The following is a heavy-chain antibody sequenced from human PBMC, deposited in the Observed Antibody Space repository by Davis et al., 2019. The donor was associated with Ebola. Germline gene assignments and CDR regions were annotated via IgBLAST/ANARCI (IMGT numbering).Heavy chain of an antibody. J-gene: IGHJ4*02. V-gene: IGHV4-59*01. CDR3: ARGTSLARNFDY. Sequence: SETLSLTCTVSGGSISNYYWSWIRQPPGKGLEWIGYFYYSGSTNYNPSLKSRVTISVDTSKNQFSLKLSSVTAADTAMYYCARGTSLARNFDYWGQGTLVTVSS. D-gene: IGHD3-3*02. CDR2: FYYSGST. CDR1: GGSISNYY.